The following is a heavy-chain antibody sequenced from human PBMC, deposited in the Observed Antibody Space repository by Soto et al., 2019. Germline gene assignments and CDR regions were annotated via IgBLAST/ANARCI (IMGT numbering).Heavy chain of an antibody. V-gene: IGHV3-53*01. CDR1: GFIVSDTY. J-gene: IGHJ5*02. CDR2: IYRGGDT. Sequence: XGSRKLSCSASGFIVSDTYKNWVRQAPGKGLEWVSVIYRGGDTYYADSVKGRFTISRDNSTVYLQMNNLRAEDTAMYYCAKEGIGGIFGAGGFDHSGQGTLATVSS. D-gene: IGHD3-3*01. CDR3: AKEGIGGIFGAGGFDH.